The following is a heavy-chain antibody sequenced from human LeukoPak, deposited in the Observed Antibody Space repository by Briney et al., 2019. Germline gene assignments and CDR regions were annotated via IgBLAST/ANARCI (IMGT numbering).Heavy chain of an antibody. CDR3: AREQHGSGSYYPKLHFDY. J-gene: IGHJ4*02. V-gene: IGHV4-61*01. D-gene: IGHD3-10*01. CDR2: IYYSGST. CDR1: GGSVSSGSYY. Sequence: PSETLSLTCTVSGGSVSSGSYYWSWIRQPPGKGLEWIGYIYYSGSTNYNPSLKSRVTISVDTSKNQFSLKLSSVTAADTAVYYCAREQHGSGSYYPKLHFDYWGQGTLVTVSS.